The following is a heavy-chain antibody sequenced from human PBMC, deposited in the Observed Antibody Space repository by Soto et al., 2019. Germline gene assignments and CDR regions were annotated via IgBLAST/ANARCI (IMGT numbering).Heavy chain of an antibody. Sequence: TSETLSLTCTVSGVSITDYSWVWLRQPAGKGLEWIGRIFSSGSTNYNPSLKGRITMSLDTSKNQFSLKLNSATATDTAVYFCARDQGVVVTADNWFDPWGQGILVTVSS. CDR1: GVSITDYS. D-gene: IGHD2-21*02. CDR2: IFSSGST. V-gene: IGHV4-4*07. J-gene: IGHJ5*02. CDR3: ARDQGVVVTADNWFDP.